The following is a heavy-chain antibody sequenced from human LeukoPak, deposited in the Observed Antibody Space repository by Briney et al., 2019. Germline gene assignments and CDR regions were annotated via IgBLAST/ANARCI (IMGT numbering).Heavy chain of an antibody. J-gene: IGHJ4*02. CDR2: IKQDGSEK. Sequence: GRSLRLSCAASGFTLSSYWMSWVRQAPGKGLEWVANIKQDGSEKYYVDSGKGRFTISRDNAKNSLYLQMNSLRADDTAAYYCARGVDYDSSTFYYTGVPYYFDQWGQGTLVTVSS. D-gene: IGHD3-22*01. CDR3: ARGVDYDSSTFYYTGVPYYFDQ. V-gene: IGHV3-7*01. CDR1: GFTLSSYW.